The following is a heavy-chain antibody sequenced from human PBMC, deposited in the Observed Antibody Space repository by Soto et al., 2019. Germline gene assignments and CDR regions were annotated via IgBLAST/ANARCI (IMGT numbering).Heavy chain of an antibody. D-gene: IGHD3-3*01. V-gene: IGHV1-18*01. Sequence: ASVKVSCKSSGYRFETYAMSWVRQAPGQGLEWMGWTSAYNIDTFYAEKFQDRVSMTTDTSTGTAYMELRSLTSDDTAVYYCARGHGVIIGAMDVWGQGTAVTVSS. CDR1: GYRFETYA. CDR3: ARGHGVIIGAMDV. J-gene: IGHJ6*02. CDR2: TSAYNIDT.